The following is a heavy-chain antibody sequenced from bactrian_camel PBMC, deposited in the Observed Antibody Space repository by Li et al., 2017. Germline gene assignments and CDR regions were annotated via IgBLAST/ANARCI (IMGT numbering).Heavy chain of an antibody. D-gene: IGHD2*01. CDR1: GYTYSSYC. CDR2: IDSDGGA. Sequence: VQLVESGGGSVQAGGSLRLSCATTGYTYSSYCMGWFRQTPDKGREGVAAIDSDGGASYADSVKGRFTVSSDTAKNTLYPQMNNLAPEDTAMYYCAAEPYRGGYCSASDEYEYWGQGTQVTVS. V-gene: IGHV3S31*01. J-gene: IGHJ4*01. CDR3: AAEPYRGGYCSASDEYEY.